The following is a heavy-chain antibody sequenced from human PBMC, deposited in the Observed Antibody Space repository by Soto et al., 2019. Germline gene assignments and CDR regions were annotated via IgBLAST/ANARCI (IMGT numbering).Heavy chain of an antibody. Sequence: QVQLVESGGGVVQPGRSLRLSCAASGFTFTDYAMHWVRQAPGKELEWVAFISYDGSNKYFADSVKGRFTISRDNSKNTLYLQMNSLRAEDTAVYCCAREPPPTITGLLDYWGQGTLVTVSS. V-gene: IGHV3-30-3*01. CDR1: GFTFTDYA. CDR2: ISYDGSNK. CDR3: AREPPPTITGLLDY. J-gene: IGHJ4*02. D-gene: IGHD5-12*01.